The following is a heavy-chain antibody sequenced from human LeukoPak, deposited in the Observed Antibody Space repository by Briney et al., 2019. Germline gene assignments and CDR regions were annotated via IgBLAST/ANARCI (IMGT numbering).Heavy chain of an antibody. V-gene: IGHV4-59*08. Sequence: SETLSLTCTVSGASISSYYWTWIRQPPGKGLEWIGFTSFSGSTNYNPSLKSRVTISVDTSSNQFSLRLNAMTAADTAVYYCARRNYDTLTGFYGGGTYNYYYTDVWGKGTTVIVSS. CDR2: TSFSGST. CDR3: ARRNYDTLTGFYGGGTYNYYYTDV. CDR1: GASISSYY. D-gene: IGHD3-9*01. J-gene: IGHJ6*03.